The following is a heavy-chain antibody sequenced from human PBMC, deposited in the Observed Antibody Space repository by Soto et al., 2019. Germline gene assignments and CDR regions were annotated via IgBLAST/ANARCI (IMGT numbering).Heavy chain of an antibody. CDR2: ISDYNGNT. J-gene: IGHJ3*02. CDR3: ARDLRVTRFGVLRPSFDI. CDR1: GVRLKSNG. D-gene: IGHD3-3*01. Sequence: VPVEARCEESGVRLKSNGRCWPQHATEKGREWMGWISDYNGNTNSEQKVQGRVTMTTDTSTSTAYLELRSLRSDDTAVYYCARDLRVTRFGVLRPSFDIWGHGTKVTVSS. V-gene: IGHV1-18*01.